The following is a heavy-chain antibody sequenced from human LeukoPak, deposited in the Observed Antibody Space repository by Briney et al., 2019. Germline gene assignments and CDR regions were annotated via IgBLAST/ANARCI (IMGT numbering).Heavy chain of an antibody. V-gene: IGHV1-69*13. J-gene: IGHJ4*02. D-gene: IGHD3-10*01. CDR3: ARLWFGEILFDY. CDR1: GGTFSSYA. CDR2: IIPIFGTA. Sequence: SVKVSCKASGGTFSSYAISWVRQAPGQGLEWMGGIIPIFGTANYAQKFQGRVTITADESTSTAYMELSSLRSEDTAVYYCARLWFGEILFDYWGQGTLVTVSS.